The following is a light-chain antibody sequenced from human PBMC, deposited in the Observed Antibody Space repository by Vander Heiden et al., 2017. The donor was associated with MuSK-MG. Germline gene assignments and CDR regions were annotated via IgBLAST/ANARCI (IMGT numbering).Light chain of an antibody. Sequence: EIVMTQSPATLSVSPGERATLSSRASQTVSSNLAWYQQNPGQAPRLLIYGASTRATGIPARCSGGGSGTEFTLTISSLQSEDFAVYYCQQYNNWPPLTFGGGTKVEIK. CDR2: GAS. CDR1: QTVSSN. J-gene: IGKJ4*01. V-gene: IGKV3-15*01. CDR3: QQYNNWPPLT.